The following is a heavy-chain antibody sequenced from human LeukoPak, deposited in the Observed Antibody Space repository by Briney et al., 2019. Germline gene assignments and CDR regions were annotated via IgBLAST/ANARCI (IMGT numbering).Heavy chain of an antibody. D-gene: IGHD6-13*01. J-gene: IGHJ3*02. CDR3: ARVYSSSWYEDAFDI. V-gene: IGHV3-21*01. CDR2: ISSSSSYI. Sequence: NLGGSLRLSCAASGFTFSSYSMNWVRQAPGKGLEWVSSISSSSSYIYYADSVKGRFTISRDNAKNSLYLQMNSLRAEDTAVYYCARVYSSSWYEDAFDIWGQGTMVTVSS. CDR1: GFTFSSYS.